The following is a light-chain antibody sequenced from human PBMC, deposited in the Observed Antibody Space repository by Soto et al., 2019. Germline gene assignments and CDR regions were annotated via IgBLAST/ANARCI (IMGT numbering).Light chain of an antibody. CDR3: HQYYTTPWT. Sequence: DIVMTQSPDSLAVSLGERATINCKSSQSVVYNSNNKNYLAWYQQKPGQPPKLLIYWASTRESGVPDRLSGSGSGTDFTLTISSLQAEDVSVYYCHQYYTTPWTFGQGTKVEIK. V-gene: IGKV4-1*01. CDR1: QSVVYNSNNKNY. J-gene: IGKJ1*01. CDR2: WAS.